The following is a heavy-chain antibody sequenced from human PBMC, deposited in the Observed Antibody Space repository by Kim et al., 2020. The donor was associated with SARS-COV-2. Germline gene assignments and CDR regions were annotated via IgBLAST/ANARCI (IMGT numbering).Heavy chain of an antibody. Sequence: GGSLRLSCAASGFTFSSYWMHWVRQAPGKGLVWVSRINSDGTSTSYADSVKGRFTISRDNAENTLYLQMNSLRAEDTAVYYCARGSTEYSSSWYMNWGQGTLVTVSS. D-gene: IGHD6-13*01. CDR1: GFTFSSYW. CDR3: ARGSTEYSSSWYMN. V-gene: IGHV3-74*01. J-gene: IGHJ4*02. CDR2: INSDGTST.